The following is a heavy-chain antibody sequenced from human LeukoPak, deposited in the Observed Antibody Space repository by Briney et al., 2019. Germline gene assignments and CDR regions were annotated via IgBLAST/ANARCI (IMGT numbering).Heavy chain of an antibody. D-gene: IGHD3-22*01. Sequence: QPGRSLRLSCAASGFTFSSYAMHWVRQAPGKGLEWVAAITYDGSNKYYADSVKGRSNISRDNSKNTLYLQMNSLRGEDTAVYYCARQGYDSSEDAFDIWGQGTMVSVSS. V-gene: IGHV3-30-3*01. CDR1: GFTFSSYA. CDR2: ITYDGSNK. CDR3: ARQGYDSSEDAFDI. J-gene: IGHJ3*02.